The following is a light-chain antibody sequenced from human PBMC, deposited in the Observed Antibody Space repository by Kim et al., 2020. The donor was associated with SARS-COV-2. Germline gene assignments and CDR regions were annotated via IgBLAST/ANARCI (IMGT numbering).Light chain of an antibody. V-gene: IGLV10-54*01. Sequence: QTATLTGTGNSNNVCNQVAAWRQPHQGHPPKFLFYRNNNRPSGISERLSASRSGNTASLTITGLQPEDEADYYCSAWDSILSAWVFGGGTKLTVL. CDR2: RNN. J-gene: IGLJ3*02. CDR1: SNNVCNQV. CDR3: SAWDSILSAWV.